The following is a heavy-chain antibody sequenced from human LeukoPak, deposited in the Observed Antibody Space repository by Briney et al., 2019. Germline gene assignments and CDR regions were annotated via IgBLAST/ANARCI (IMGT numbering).Heavy chain of an antibody. Sequence: GGSLRLSCAASGFTFSSYAMSWVRQAPGKGLEWVSAISGSGGSTYYADSVRGRFTISRDNAKNTLYLQMNTLRVEDTAVYYCAKVGVEMATIGDYWGQGTLVTVSS. D-gene: IGHD5-24*01. J-gene: IGHJ4*02. CDR2: ISGSGGST. CDR1: GFTFSSYA. V-gene: IGHV3-23*01. CDR3: AKVGVEMATIGDY.